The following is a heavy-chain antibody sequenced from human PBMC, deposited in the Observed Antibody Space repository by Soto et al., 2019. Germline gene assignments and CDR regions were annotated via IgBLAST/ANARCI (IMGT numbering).Heavy chain of an antibody. CDR3: ARSIVVVTALDY. Sequence: ASVKGSDKASGSTFTSYAKNRVSPAPGQRLEWMGWINAGNGNTKYSQKFQGRVTITRDTSASTAYMELSSLRSEVTAVYYCARSIVVVTALDYWGQGTLVTVSS. D-gene: IGHD2-21*02. CDR1: GSTFTSYA. V-gene: IGHV1-3*01. CDR2: INAGNGNT. J-gene: IGHJ4*02.